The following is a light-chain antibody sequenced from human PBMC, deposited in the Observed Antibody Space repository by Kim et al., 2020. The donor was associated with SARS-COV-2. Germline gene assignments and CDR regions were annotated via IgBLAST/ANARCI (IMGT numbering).Light chain of an antibody. V-gene: IGKV3-20*01. CDR2: GAT. CDR3: QQYRNSTRT. Sequence: EIVLKQSPGTLSLSPGERATLSCRASPSISNNYLAWYQQRPGQAPRLLIYGATSRATGIPDRFSGSGSGTDFTLTISRLEPEDFALYYCQQYRNSTRTFGQGTKVDI. CDR1: PSISNNY. J-gene: IGKJ1*01.